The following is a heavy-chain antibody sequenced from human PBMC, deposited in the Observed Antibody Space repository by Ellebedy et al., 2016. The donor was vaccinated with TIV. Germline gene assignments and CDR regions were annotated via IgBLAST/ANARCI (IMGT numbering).Heavy chain of an antibody. CDR2: ITGSGPDT. CDR1: GFTFSSYA. Sequence: GGSLRLSXAASGFTFSSYAMSWVRQAPGRGLEWVSAITGSGPDTYHADSVKGRFTISRDNSKNTLYLQMHSLRAEDTAVYYCAKDRSGVVVAAKNYWGQGTLVTVSS. V-gene: IGHV3-23*01. CDR3: AKDRSGVVVAAKNY. D-gene: IGHD2-15*01. J-gene: IGHJ4*02.